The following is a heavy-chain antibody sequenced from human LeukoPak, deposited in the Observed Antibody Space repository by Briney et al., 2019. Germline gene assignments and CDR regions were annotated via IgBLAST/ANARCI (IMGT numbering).Heavy chain of an antibody. J-gene: IGHJ4*02. V-gene: IGHV3-7*01. Sequence: GGSLRLSCAAFGFTFSRNWMTWVRQAPGKGLEWVANIKEDGSQKYYVDSVKGRFTISRDNAKNSLYLQMDSLRAEGTAVYYCARVTSPYYFDSWGQGTLVTVSS. D-gene: IGHD2-2*01. CDR2: IKEDGSQK. CDR1: GFTFSRNW. CDR3: ARVTSPYYFDS.